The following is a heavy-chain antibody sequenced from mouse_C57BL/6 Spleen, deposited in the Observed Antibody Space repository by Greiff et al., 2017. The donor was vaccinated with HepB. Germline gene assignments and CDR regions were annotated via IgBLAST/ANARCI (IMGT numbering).Heavy chain of an antibody. CDR1: GYSITSGYY. CDR3: AIRPHYDGYYVS. Sequence: EVQLQQSGPGLVKPSQSLSLTCSVTGYSITSGYYWNWIRQFPGNKLEWMGYISYDGSNNYNPSLKNRISITRDTSKNQFFLKLNSVTTEDTATYYCAIRPHYDGYYVSWGQGTTLTVSS. D-gene: IGHD2-3*01. J-gene: IGHJ2*01. V-gene: IGHV3-6*01. CDR2: ISYDGSN.